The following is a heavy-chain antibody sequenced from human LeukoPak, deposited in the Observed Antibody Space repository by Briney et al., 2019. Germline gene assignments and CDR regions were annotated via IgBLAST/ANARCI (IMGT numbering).Heavy chain of an antibody. CDR2: IIPIFGTA. D-gene: IGHD6-13*01. Sequence: EASVKVSCKASGGTFSSYAISWVRQAPGQGLEWMGGIIPIFGTANYAQKFQGRVTITTDESTSTAYMELSSLRSEDTAVYYCARIAAAVPLGYYYYMDVWGKGTTVTVSS. J-gene: IGHJ6*03. V-gene: IGHV1-69*05. CDR3: ARIAAAVPLGYYYYMDV. CDR1: GGTFSSYA.